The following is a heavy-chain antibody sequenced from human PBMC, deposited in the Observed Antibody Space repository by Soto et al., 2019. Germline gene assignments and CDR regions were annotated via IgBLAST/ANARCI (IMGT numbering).Heavy chain of an antibody. Sequence: ASVKVSCKASGYTFTSYGISWVRQAPGQGLEWMGWISAYNGNTNYAQKLQGRVTMTTDTSTSTAYMELRSLRSDDTAVYYCARAILLWFGELLTRDYHCGMDVWGQGTMVTVSS. V-gene: IGHV1-18*01. CDR2: ISAYNGNT. J-gene: IGHJ6*02. CDR1: GYTFTSYG. CDR3: ARAILLWFGELLTRDYHCGMDV. D-gene: IGHD3-10*01.